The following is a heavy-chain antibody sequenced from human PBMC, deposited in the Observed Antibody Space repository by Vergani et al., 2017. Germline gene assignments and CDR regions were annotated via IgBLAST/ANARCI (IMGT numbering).Heavy chain of an antibody. D-gene: IGHD6-6*01. CDR1: GFIVSDNY. J-gene: IGHJ5*02. CDR3: AKDLGTSSGGGWFDP. Sequence: DVQLVESGGGLVQPGGSLKLSCAASGFIVSDNYMTWVRQAPGKGLEWVSIMYTGGTTDYADSVKGRFTVSRDTSKNFLYLQMNSLRAEDTALYYCAKDLGTSSGGGWFDPWGQGTLVTVSS. V-gene: IGHV3-66*02. CDR2: MYTGGTT.